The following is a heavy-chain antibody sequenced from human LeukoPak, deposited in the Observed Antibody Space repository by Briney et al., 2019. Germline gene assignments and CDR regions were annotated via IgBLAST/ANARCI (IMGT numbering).Heavy chain of an antibody. Sequence: ASVKVSCKASGYTFTSYAMHWVRQAPGQRLEWMGWINAGNGNTKYSQKFQGRVTITRDTSASTAYMELSSLRSEDTAVYYCAREVTMIRGVTEFDYWGQGTLVTVSS. CDR2: INAGNGNT. D-gene: IGHD3-10*01. CDR1: GYTFTSYA. J-gene: IGHJ4*02. V-gene: IGHV1-3*01. CDR3: AREVTMIRGVTEFDY.